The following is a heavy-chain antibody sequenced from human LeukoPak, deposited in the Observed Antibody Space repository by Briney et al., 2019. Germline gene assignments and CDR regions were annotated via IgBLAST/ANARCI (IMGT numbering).Heavy chain of an antibody. CDR1: GYTFTSYD. D-gene: IGHD6-19*01. Sequence: GASVKVSCKASGYTFTSYDINWVRQATGQGLEWMGWMNPNSGNTGYAQKFQGRVTMTRNTSISTAYMELSSLRSEDTAVYYCAREIEIAVAGIHWYFDLWGRGTLVTVSS. J-gene: IGHJ2*01. V-gene: IGHV1-8*01. CDR3: AREIEIAVAGIHWYFDL. CDR2: MNPNSGNT.